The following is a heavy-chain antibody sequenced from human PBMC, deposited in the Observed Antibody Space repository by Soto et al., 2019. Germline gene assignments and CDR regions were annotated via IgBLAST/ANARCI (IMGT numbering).Heavy chain of an antibody. D-gene: IGHD6-13*01. CDR3: AHRGWDKYSSSWSGS. CDR1: GFSLSTSGVG. Sequence: SGPTLVKPTQTLTLTCTFSGFSLSTSGVGVGWIRQPPGKALEWLALIYWNDDKRYSPSLKSRLTITKDTSKNQVVLTMTNMDPVDTATYYCAHRGWDKYSSSWSGSWGQGTLVTVSS. J-gene: IGHJ5*02. V-gene: IGHV2-5*01. CDR2: IYWNDDK.